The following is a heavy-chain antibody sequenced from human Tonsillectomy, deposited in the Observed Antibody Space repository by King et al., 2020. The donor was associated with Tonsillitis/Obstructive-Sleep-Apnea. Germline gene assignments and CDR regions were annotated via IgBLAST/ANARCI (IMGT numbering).Heavy chain of an antibody. V-gene: IGHV4-34*01. CDR1: GGSFSGYY. J-gene: IGHJ6*03. D-gene: IGHD3-3*01. CDR3: ARGALPEGTISPHYMDV. Sequence: VQLQQWGAGLLKPSETLSLTCAVYGGSFSGYYWTWIRQPPGKGLEWIGEIDHSGSTNYNPSLKSRVTMSVDTSKNQFSLKLSSVTAADTAAYHCARGALPEGTISPHYMDVWGKGTTVTVSS. CDR2: IDHSGST.